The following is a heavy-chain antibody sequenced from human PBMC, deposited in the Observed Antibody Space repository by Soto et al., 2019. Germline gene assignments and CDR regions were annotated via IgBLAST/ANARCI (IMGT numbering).Heavy chain of an antibody. D-gene: IGHD1-26*01. CDR3: AREAPTIGSQYFQH. CDR1: GFSFNTYS. J-gene: IGHJ1*01. CDR2: ISGTSSTT. Sequence: EVQLVESGGGLVQPGGSLRLSCAASGFSFNTYSMNWVRQAPGKGLEWLSYISGTSSTTYYADSVKGRVTISRDNAKNSLYLQMNSLRAEDTALYYCAREAPTIGSQYFQHWGQGTLVTVSS. V-gene: IGHV3-48*01.